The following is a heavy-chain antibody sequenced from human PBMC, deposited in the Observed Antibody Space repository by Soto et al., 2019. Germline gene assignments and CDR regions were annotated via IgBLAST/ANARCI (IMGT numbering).Heavy chain of an antibody. Sequence: GGSLRLSCVASGFMFSTYAMNWDRQAPGKGLELVASIDQSGGTAYYAESVRGRFAISRDNSINTLFLQMSSLRAEDTALYYCAHPRGYGVFDAVDIWGQGTMVTVSS. V-gene: IGHV3-23*01. CDR3: AHPRGYGVFDAVDI. CDR2: IDQSGGTA. D-gene: IGHD4-17*01. J-gene: IGHJ3*02. CDR1: GFMFSTYA.